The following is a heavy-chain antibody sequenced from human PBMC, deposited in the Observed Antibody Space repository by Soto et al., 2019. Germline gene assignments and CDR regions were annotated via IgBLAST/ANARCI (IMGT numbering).Heavy chain of an antibody. J-gene: IGHJ5*02. D-gene: IGHD4-4*01. Sequence: SVKVSCKASGGTFSSYAISWVRQAPGQGLEWMGGIIPIFGTANYAQKFQGRVTITADKSTSTAYMELSSLRSEDTAVYYCARGTLTVTAYNCFDPWGQGTLVTVSS. CDR1: GGTFSSYA. V-gene: IGHV1-69*06. CDR2: IIPIFGTA. CDR3: ARGTLTVTAYNCFDP.